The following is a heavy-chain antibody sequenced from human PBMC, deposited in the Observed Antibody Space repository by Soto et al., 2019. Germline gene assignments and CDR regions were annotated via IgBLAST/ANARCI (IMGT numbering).Heavy chain of an antibody. CDR2: IIPIFGTA. J-gene: IGHJ5*02. CDR3: ARAAYYYDSSGYYLNWFDP. D-gene: IGHD3-22*01. Sequence: QVQLVQSGAEVKKPGSSVKVSCKASGGTFSSYAISWVRQAPGQGLEWMGGIIPIFGTANYAQKFQGRVTITADESTSTADMELSSLRSEDTAVYYCARAAYYYDSSGYYLNWFDPWGQGTLVTVSS. CDR1: GGTFSSYA. V-gene: IGHV1-69*12.